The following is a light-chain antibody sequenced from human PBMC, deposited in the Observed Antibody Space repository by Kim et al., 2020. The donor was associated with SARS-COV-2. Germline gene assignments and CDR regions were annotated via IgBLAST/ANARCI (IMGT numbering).Light chain of an antibody. Sequence: EIVVTQSPGPLSLSPGERATLSCRASQSVASSSLAWYQQKPGRAPRLLIYGVSRRAAGVPDRFTGSGSGADFTLTISRLEPEDFAVFYCQQYGTSPYTFGQGTKLEI. CDR3: QQYGTSPYT. CDR2: GVS. J-gene: IGKJ2*01. CDR1: QSVASSS. V-gene: IGKV3-20*01.